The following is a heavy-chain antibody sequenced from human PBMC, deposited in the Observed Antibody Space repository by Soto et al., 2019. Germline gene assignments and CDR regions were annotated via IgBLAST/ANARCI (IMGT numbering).Heavy chain of an antibody. J-gene: IGHJ3*02. D-gene: IGHD2-15*01. V-gene: IGHV1-18*01. CDR2: ISAYNGNT. Sequence: GASVKVSCKASGYTFTSYGISWVRQAPGQGLEWMGWISAYNGNTNYAQKLQGRVTMTTDTSTGTAYMELRSLRSDDTAVYYCARDRCSGGSCFPPDAFDIWGQGTMVTVSS. CDR3: ARDRCSGGSCFPPDAFDI. CDR1: GYTFTSYG.